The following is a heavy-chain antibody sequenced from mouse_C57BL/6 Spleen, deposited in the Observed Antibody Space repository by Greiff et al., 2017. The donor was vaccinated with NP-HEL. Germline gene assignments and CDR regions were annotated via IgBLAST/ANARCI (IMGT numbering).Heavy chain of an antibody. CDR3: AYYYGSSPYAMDY. D-gene: IGHD1-1*01. Sequence: VQLQQSGPELVKPGASVKISCKASGYSFTGYYMNWVKQSPEKSLEWIGEINPSTGGTTYNQKFKAKATLTVDKSSSTAYMQLKSLTSEDSAVYYCAYYYGSSPYAMDYWGQGTSVTASS. J-gene: IGHJ4*01. V-gene: IGHV1-42*01. CDR2: INPSTGGT. CDR1: GYSFTGYY.